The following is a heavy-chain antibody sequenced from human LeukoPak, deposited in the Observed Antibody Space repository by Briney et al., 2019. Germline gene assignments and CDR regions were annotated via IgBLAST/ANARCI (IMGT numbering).Heavy chain of an antibody. Sequence: GESLKISCKGSGYSFTSYWIGWVRQMPGKGLEWMGIIYPGDSDTRYSPSFQGQVTISVDKSISTAYLQWSSLRASDTAMYYCARRSSIAARGNYYYYHMDVWGKGTTVTVSS. CDR2: IYPGDSDT. CDR1: GYSFTSYW. CDR3: ARRSSIAARGNYYYYHMDV. D-gene: IGHD6-6*01. J-gene: IGHJ6*03. V-gene: IGHV5-51*01.